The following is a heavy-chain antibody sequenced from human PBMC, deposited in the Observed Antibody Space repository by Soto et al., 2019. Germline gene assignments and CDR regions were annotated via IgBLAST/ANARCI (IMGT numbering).Heavy chain of an antibody. V-gene: IGHV3-15*01. J-gene: IGHJ5*01. D-gene: IGHD1-1*01. CDR2: IKSGGPT. CDR1: GFTFSDAW. Sequence: GGSLILSCTASGFTFSDAWMSWVRQAPGKGLEWVGRIKSGGPTDYAAPVKGRFTISRDDSKNTVYLQMNSLKTEDTAVYYCTWTGTNWFASWGQGTLVTVSS. CDR3: TWTGTNWFAS.